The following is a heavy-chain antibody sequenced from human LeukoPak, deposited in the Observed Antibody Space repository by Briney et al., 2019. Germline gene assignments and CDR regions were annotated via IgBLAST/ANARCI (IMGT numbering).Heavy chain of an antibody. V-gene: IGHV1-46*01. CDR2: INPSDSST. D-gene: IGHD3-16*01. J-gene: IGHJ6*02. CDR1: GYTFTSYY. Sequence: ASVKVSCKASGYTFTSYYIYWVRQAPGQGLEWMGVINPSDSSTSYAPKFQGRVTMTRDTSTSTVYMDLSSLRSEDTAVYCCARASISPTCGMDVWSQGTTVTVSS. CDR3: ARASISPTCGMDV.